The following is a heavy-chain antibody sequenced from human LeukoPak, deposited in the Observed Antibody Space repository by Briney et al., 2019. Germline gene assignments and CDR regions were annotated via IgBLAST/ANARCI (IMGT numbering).Heavy chain of an antibody. CDR1: GFTFSSYS. Sequence: GGSLRLSCADSGFTFSSYSMNWVRQAPGKGLEWVSSISSSSSYIYYADSVKGRFTMSGENAKNSLYLQMNALRVGDTAVYYCARAVAGTHWLDPWGQGTLVTVSS. CDR2: ISSSSSYI. V-gene: IGHV3-21*01. J-gene: IGHJ5*02. CDR3: ARAVAGTHWLDP. D-gene: IGHD6-19*01.